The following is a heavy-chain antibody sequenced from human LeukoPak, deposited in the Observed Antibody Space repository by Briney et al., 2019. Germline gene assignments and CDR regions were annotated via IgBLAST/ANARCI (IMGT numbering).Heavy chain of an antibody. D-gene: IGHD6-13*01. Sequence: SETLSLTCTVSGGSISSYYWSWIRQPPGKGLEWIGYIYYSGSTNYNPSLKSRVTISVDTSKNWFSLKLSSVTAADTAVYYCAREVRFIAAAGWWGHDAFDIWGQGTMVTVSS. CDR2: IYYSGST. CDR3: AREVRFIAAAGWWGHDAFDI. J-gene: IGHJ3*02. CDR1: GGSISSYY. V-gene: IGHV4-59*01.